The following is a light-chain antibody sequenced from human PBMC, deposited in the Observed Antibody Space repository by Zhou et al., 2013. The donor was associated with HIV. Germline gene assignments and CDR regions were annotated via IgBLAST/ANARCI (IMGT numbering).Light chain of an antibody. J-gene: IGKJ4*01. CDR2: AAS. CDR3: QKYNSAPLT. V-gene: IGKV1-27*01. Sequence: IQMTQSPSSLSASAGDRVTITCRASQDISNYLAWYQQKPGKVPKLLIYAASTLQSGVPSRLSGSGAGTNFTLTISSLQPEDVATYFCQKYNSAPLTFGGGTKVEIK. CDR1: QDISNY.